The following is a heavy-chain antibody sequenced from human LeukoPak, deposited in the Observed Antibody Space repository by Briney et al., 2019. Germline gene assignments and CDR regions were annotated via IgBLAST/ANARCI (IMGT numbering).Heavy chain of an antibody. CDR2: ISGDGGST. J-gene: IGHJ4*02. D-gene: IGHD3-10*01. CDR3: AKEYGRPYYFDY. Sequence: PGGSLRLSCAASGFTFDDYAMHWVRQAPGKGLERVSLISGDGGSTYYADSVKGRFTISRDNSKNSLYLQMNSLRTEDTALYYCAKEYGRPYYFDYWGQGTLVTVSS. CDR1: GFTFDDYA. V-gene: IGHV3-43*02.